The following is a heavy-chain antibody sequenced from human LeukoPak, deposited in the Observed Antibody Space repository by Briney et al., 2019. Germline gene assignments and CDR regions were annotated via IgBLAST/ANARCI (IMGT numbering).Heavy chain of an antibody. J-gene: IGHJ4*02. CDR3: ARGSSGCSYGGWFDY. D-gene: IGHD5-18*01. CDR2: IIPIFGTA. V-gene: IGHV1-69*05. CDR1: GGTFSSYA. Sequence: SVKVSCKASGGTFSSYAISWVRQAPGQGLEWMGGIIPIFGTANYAQKFQGRVTVTTDESTSTAYMELSSLRSEDTAVYYCARGSSGCSYGGWFDYWGQGTLVTVSS.